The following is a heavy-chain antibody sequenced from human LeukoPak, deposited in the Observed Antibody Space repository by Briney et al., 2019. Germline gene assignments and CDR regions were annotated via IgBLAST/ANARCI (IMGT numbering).Heavy chain of an antibody. Sequence: SGTLSLTCAVSGGSISSSNWWSWVRQPPGKGLEWIGEIYHSGSTNYNPSLKSRVTISVDKSKNQFSLKLSSVTAADTAVYYCARAHPNNIAVAPRYYYGMDVWGQGTTVTVSS. J-gene: IGHJ6*02. D-gene: IGHD6-19*01. V-gene: IGHV4-4*02. CDR2: IYHSGST. CDR3: ARAHPNNIAVAPRYYYGMDV. CDR1: GGSISSSNW.